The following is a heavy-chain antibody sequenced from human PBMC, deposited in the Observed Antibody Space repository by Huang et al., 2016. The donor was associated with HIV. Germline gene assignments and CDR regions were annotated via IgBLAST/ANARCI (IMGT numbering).Heavy chain of an antibody. J-gene: IGHJ4*02. V-gene: IGHV1-69*13. CDR3: VNDGGGFE. CDR2: IIPVFGST. CDR1: GGTFSPYS. D-gene: IGHD2-21*01. Sequence: QVQLVQSGAEVKEPGSSVKVSCKASGGTFSPYSISWVRQAPGQGLEGMGGIIPVFGSTHYAQKVRGRLTITADDSTATAYMELSSLSFEDTAFFYCVNDGGGFEWGQGTLVSVSS.